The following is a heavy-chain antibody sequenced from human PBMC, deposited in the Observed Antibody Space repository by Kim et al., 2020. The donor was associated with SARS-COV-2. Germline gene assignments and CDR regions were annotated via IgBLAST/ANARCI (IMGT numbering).Heavy chain of an antibody. J-gene: IGHJ4*02. CDR3: ARLGWTTVTTFDY. V-gene: IGHV4-39*01. Sequence: YNPSLKRRVPISVDTSKNQFSLKLSSVTAADTAVYYCARLGWTTVTTFDYWGQGTLVTVSS. D-gene: IGHD4-17*01.